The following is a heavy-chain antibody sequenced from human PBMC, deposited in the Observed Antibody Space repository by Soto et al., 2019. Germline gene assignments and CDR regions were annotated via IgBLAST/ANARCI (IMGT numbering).Heavy chain of an antibody. CDR3: ARDTRIAARMEDYDYYYGMDV. V-gene: IGHV3-48*02. CDR2: ISSSSSTV. J-gene: IGHJ6*02. CDR1: GFTFSSYS. Sequence: PGGSLRLSCAASGFTFSSYSMNWVRQAPVKGLEWVSYISSSSSTVYYADSVKGRFTISRDNAKNSLYLQMNSLRDEDTAVYYCARDTRIAARMEDYDYYYGMDVWGQGTTVTLSS. D-gene: IGHD6-6*01.